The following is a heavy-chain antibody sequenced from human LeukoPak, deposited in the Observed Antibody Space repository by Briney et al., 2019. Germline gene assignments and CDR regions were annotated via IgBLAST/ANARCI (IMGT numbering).Heavy chain of an antibody. Sequence: GGSLRLSCAASGFTFSDYYMNWIRQAPGKGLEWVSYISSSGDTIYYAGSVKGRFTISRDNAESSLFLQMNSLRAEDTAVYYCARDYYDTSGHNSGFDYWGQGTLVTVSS. J-gene: IGHJ4*02. D-gene: IGHD3-22*01. CDR2: ISSSGDTI. CDR3: ARDYYDTSGHNSGFDY. V-gene: IGHV3-11*01. CDR1: GFTFSDYY.